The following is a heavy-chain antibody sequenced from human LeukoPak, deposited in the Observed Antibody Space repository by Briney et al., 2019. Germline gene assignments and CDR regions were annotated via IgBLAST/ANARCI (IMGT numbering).Heavy chain of an antibody. J-gene: IGHJ3*02. CDR3: ARDLVTVTKGFDI. Sequence: SETLSLTCSVSGGSMTGHYWSWLRQPPGKELEWIGYVYYSGVTKYNPSLQSRVTISVDMSKNQFSLKMTSITAADTAVYYCARDLVTVTKGFDIWGQGTMVSVSS. D-gene: IGHD4-17*01. V-gene: IGHV4-59*11. CDR1: GGSMTGHY. CDR2: VYYSGVT.